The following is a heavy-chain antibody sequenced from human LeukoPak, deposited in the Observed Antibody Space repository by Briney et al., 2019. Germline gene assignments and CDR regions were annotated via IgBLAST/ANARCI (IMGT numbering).Heavy chain of an antibody. CDR3: ARRYCISTSCLDYNYYGMDV. CDR2: ISYEGSNK. V-gene: IGHV3-33*08. D-gene: IGHD2-2*01. J-gene: IGHJ6*02. CDR1: GFTFSNYG. Sequence: PGGSLRLSCAASGFTFSNYGMHWVRQAPGKGLEWVAVISYEGSNKYYADSVKGRFTISRDNSKNSLYLQMNSLRAEDTAVYNCARRYCISTSCLDYNYYGMDVWGQGTTVTVSS.